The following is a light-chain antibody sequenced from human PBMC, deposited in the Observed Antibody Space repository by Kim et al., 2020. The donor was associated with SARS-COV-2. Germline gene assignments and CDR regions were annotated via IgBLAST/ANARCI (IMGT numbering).Light chain of an antibody. CDR1: QSVSSRY. J-gene: IGKJ4*01. CDR2: GAS. CDR3: QQYGSSTPLT. Sequence: EIVLTQSPGTLSLSPGERATLSCRASQSVSSRYLVWYQQKPGQAPRLLIYGASSRATGIPDRFSGSGSGTDFTLTIIRLEPEDFAVYYCQQYGSSTPLTFGGGTKVDIK. V-gene: IGKV3-20*01.